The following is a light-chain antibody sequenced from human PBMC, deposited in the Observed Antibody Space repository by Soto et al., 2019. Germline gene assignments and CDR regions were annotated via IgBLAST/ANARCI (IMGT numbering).Light chain of an antibody. CDR1: SSDVGSYNL. J-gene: IGLJ2*01. V-gene: IGLV2-23*02. CDR2: EVS. CDR3: CSYAGSSTVV. Sequence: QSALTQPASVSGSPGQSITISCTGTSSDVGSYNLVSWYQQHPGKAPKLMIYEVSKRPSGVSNRFSGSKSGNTASPTISGLQAEDEAYYYCCSYAGSSTVVFGGGTKLTVL.